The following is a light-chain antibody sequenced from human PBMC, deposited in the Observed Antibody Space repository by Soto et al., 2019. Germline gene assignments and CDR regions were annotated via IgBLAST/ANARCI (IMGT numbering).Light chain of an antibody. CDR3: AVWDETLIEV. V-gene: IGLV1-44*01. CDR1: SSNIGSNS. Sequence: QSMLTQPPSASGTPGQTVTISCSGSSSNIGSNSVNWYQQLPGAAPSLLIYSDDQRPSGVPDRFSGSKSGTSASLAISGLQSEDEADYFCAVWDETLIEVFGTGTKVTVL. CDR2: SDD. J-gene: IGLJ1*01.